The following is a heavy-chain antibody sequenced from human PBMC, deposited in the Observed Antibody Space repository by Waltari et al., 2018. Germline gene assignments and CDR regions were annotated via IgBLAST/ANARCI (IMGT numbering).Heavy chain of an antibody. CDR1: GFTFSSYG. D-gene: IGHD1-26*01. CDR2: IRYDGSNK. V-gene: IGHV3-30*02. Sequence: QVQLVESGGGVVQPGGSLRLSCAASGFTFSSYGMHWVRQAPGKGLEWVAFIRYDGSNKYYADSVKGRFTISRDNSKNTLYLQMNSLRAEDTAVYYCAKDASVVGATDYWGQGTLVTVSS. CDR3: AKDASVVGATDY. J-gene: IGHJ4*02.